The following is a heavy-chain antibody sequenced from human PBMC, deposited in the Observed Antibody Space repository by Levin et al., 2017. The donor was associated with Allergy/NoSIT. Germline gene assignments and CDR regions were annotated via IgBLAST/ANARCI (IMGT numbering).Heavy chain of an antibody. Sequence: ASVKVSCKASGYTFTGYYMHWVRQAPGQGLEWMGWINPDSGGTNYAQRFQGRVTMTRDASISATYMELRRLRSDDTAIYYGTRRSYGSGPENFDYWGQGTLVTVSS. V-gene: IGHV1-2*02. CDR2: INPDSGGT. D-gene: IGHD3-10*01. CDR3: TRRSYGSGPENFDY. CDR1: GYTFTGYY. J-gene: IGHJ4*02.